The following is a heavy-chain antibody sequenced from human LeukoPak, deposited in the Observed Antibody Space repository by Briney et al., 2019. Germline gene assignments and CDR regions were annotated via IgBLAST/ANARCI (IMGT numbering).Heavy chain of an antibody. D-gene: IGHD3-16*01. J-gene: IGHJ6*02. Sequence: GESLKISCKGSGYSFSSYWIGWVRQMPGKGLEWMGIIHPADSDTRYSPSFQGQVTIPADKSITTAYLQWSSLKASDIAMYYCARLGEVWRSYPYYYYAMDVWGQGTTVTVSS. CDR2: IHPADSDT. CDR1: GYSFSSYW. CDR3: ARLGEVWRSYPYYYYAMDV. V-gene: IGHV5-51*01.